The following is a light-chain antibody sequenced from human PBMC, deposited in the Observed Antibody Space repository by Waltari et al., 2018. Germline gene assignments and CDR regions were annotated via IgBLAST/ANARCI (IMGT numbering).Light chain of an antibody. CDR2: TTS. CDR3: QQYGSSPRT. Sequence: DIQMTQSPSSLSASVGDRVTITCRASQSITRYLNWYQQKPGKAPKLLIYTTSTLQSDIPSRFSGSGSGTDFTLTISSLQPEDFAVYYCQQYGSSPRTFGQGTRVEIK. J-gene: IGKJ1*01. V-gene: IGKV1-39*01. CDR1: QSITRY.